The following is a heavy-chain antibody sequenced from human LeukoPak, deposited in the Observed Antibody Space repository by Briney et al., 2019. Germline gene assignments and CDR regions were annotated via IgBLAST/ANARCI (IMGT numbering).Heavy chain of an antibody. CDR2: INPSGGST. D-gene: IGHD2-2*01. CDR1: GYTFTSYY. Sequence: GASVKVSCKASGYTFTSYYMHWVRQAPGQGLEWMGIINPSGGSTSYAQKFQGRVTMTRDTSTSTVYMGLSSLRSEDTAVYYCASGEYCSSTSCSPRIDAFDIWGQGTMVTVSS. J-gene: IGHJ3*02. V-gene: IGHV1-46*01. CDR3: ASGEYCSSTSCSPRIDAFDI.